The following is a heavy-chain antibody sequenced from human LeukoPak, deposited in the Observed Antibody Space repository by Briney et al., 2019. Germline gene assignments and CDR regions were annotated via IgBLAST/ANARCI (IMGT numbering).Heavy chain of an antibody. J-gene: IGHJ4*02. V-gene: IGHV4-34*01. CDR2: INHSGST. CDR1: GGSFSGYY. CDR3: ARSPGYCSGGSCYSTPYFDR. D-gene: IGHD2-15*01. Sequence: PSETLSLTCAVYGGSFSGYYWSWIRQPPGKGLEWIGEINHSGSTNYNPSLKSRVTISVDTSKNQFSLKLSSVTAADTAVYYCARSPGYCSGGSCYSTPYFDRWGQGTLVTVSS.